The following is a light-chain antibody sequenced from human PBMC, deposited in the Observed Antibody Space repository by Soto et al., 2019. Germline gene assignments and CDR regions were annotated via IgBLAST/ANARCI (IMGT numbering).Light chain of an antibody. CDR1: SSDVGGSNY. V-gene: IGLV2-8*01. CDR3: SSDAGSNNWV. J-gene: IGLJ3*02. Sequence: QSALTQPPSASVSPGQSVTISCTGTSSDVGGSNYVSWYQQHPGKAPKLMIYEVSKRPSGVPDRFSGCKSGNTASLTVSGIQAEDEADYYCSSDAGSNNWVFGGGTKLTVL. CDR2: EVS.